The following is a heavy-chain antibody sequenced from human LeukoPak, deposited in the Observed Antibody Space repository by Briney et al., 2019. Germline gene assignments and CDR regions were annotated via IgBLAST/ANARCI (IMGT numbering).Heavy chain of an antibody. CDR1: GFTFSSYG. CDR2: ISYDGSNK. Sequence: GGSLRLSCAASGFTFSSYGMHWVRQAPGKGLEWVAVISYDGSNKYYADSVKGRFTISRDNSKNTLYLQMNSLRAEDTAVYYCARDAQKKVGAARLDYWGQGTLVTVSS. D-gene: IGHD1-26*01. J-gene: IGHJ4*02. CDR3: ARDAQKKVGAARLDY. V-gene: IGHV3-30*03.